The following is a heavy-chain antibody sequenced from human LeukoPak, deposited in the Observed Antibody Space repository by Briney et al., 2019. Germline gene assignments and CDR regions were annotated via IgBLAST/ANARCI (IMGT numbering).Heavy chain of an antibody. D-gene: IGHD2-2*01. CDR1: GGSISSSSYY. CDR2: IYYSGST. CDR3: ARSYCGSTNCYAVGAFDI. J-gene: IGHJ3*02. Sequence: SETLSLTCTVSGGSISSSSYYWGWIRQPPGKGLEWIGTIYYSGSTYYNPSLKSRVTIFVDTSKNQFSLKLNSVTAADTAVYYCARSYCGSTNCYAVGAFDIWGQGTTVTVSS. V-gene: IGHV4-39*01.